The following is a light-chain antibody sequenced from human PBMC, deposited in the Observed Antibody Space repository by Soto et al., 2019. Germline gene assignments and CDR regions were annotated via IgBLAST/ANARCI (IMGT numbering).Light chain of an antibody. CDR1: SSDIGAYNY. J-gene: IGLJ3*02. CDR2: EVS. Sequence: QSSLTQPASVSGSPGQSITISCTGTSSDIGAYNYVSWFQQYPGKAPNLMIYEVSKRPSGVSSRFSGSRSGNTASLTISGLEAEDEADYYCASFTTRSLWVFGGGTKVTVL. V-gene: IGLV2-14*01. CDR3: ASFTTRSLWV.